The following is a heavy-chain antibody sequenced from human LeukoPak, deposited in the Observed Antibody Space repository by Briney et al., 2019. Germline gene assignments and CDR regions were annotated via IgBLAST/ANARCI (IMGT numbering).Heavy chain of an antibody. CDR1: GFTFSHYY. J-gene: IGHJ6*02. CDR2: VSSSGSTI. Sequence: GGSLRLSCAASGFTFSHYYMSWIRQAPGKGLEWVSYVSSSGSTIYYADSVKGRFTISRDNAKNSLYLQMNSLRAEDTAVYYCARDASLRYYYGMDVWGQATTVTVSS. CDR3: ARDASLRYYYGMDV. D-gene: IGHD6-6*01. V-gene: IGHV3-11*01.